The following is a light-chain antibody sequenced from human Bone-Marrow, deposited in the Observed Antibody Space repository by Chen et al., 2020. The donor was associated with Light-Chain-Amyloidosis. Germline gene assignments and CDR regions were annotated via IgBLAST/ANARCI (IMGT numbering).Light chain of an antibody. CDR1: DLPTKY. J-gene: IGLJ2*01. Sequence: SYELTQPPSVSVSPGQTARITCSGDDLPTKYAYWYQQKPGQAPVLVIHRDTERPSGISERFAGSSSGTTATLTSSGVQAEDAAAYHCQSADSSGTYEVIFGGGTKLTVL. V-gene: IGLV3-25*03. CDR3: QSADSSGTYEVI. CDR2: RDT.